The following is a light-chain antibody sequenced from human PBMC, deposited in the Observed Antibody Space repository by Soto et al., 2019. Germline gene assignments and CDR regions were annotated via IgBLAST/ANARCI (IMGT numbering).Light chain of an antibody. CDR2: GAS. CDR3: QQCSNWPLT. V-gene: IGKV3-15*01. J-gene: IGKJ4*01. CDR1: QSVSSD. Sequence: EIVMTQSPATLSVSPGERATLSCRASQSVSSDLAWYHQKPGQAPRLLIYGASTRATGIPARFSGSGSGTEFTLTINSLQSEDFAVYYCQQCSNWPLTFGGGTKVDIK.